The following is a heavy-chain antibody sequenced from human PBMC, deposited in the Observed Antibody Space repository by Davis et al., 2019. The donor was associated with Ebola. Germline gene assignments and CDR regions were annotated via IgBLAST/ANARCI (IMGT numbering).Heavy chain of an antibody. CDR2: INTNTGNP. J-gene: IGHJ4*02. D-gene: IGHD2-21*01. CDR1: GYTFTHHP. CDR3: ARVVQHTVDFDS. Sequence: AASVKVSCKASGYTFTHHPINWVRQAPGQGLEWLGRINTNTGNPAYGQGFTERFVLSLDTSINTAYLQIDTLKAEDTAVYYCARVVQHTVDFDSWGQGTLVSVSS. V-gene: IGHV7-4-1*01.